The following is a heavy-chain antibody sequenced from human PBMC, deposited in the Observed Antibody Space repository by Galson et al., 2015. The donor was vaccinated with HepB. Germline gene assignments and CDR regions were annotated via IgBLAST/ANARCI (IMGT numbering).Heavy chain of an antibody. Sequence: SLRLSCAASGFTFDDYAMHWVRHAPGKGLEWVSGISWNSGSIGYADSVKGRFTISRDNAKNSLYLQMNSLRAEDTALYYCAKGPGESTRDSWFDPWGQGTLVTVSS. CDR2: ISWNSGSI. J-gene: IGHJ5*02. CDR1: GFTFDDYA. CDR3: AKGPGESTRDSWFDP. D-gene: IGHD3-10*01. V-gene: IGHV3-9*01.